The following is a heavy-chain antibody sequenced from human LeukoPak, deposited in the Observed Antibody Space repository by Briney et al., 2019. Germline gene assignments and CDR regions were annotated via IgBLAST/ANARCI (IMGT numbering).Heavy chain of an antibody. Sequence: SETLSLTCTVSGGSISSSSYYWGWIRQPPGKGLEWIGSIYYSGSTYYNPSLKSRVTISVDTSKNQFSLKLSSVTAADTAVYYCARCQRYCSGGSCYFDAFDIWGQGTMVTVSS. CDR1: GGSISSSSYY. CDR3: ARCQRYCSGGSCYFDAFDI. J-gene: IGHJ3*02. CDR2: IYYSGST. V-gene: IGHV4-39*07. D-gene: IGHD2-15*01.